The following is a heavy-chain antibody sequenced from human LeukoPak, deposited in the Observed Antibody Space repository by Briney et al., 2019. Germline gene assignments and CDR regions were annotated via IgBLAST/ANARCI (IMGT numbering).Heavy chain of an antibody. CDR2: IGNSLSK. V-gene: IGHV3-9*01. J-gene: IGHJ4*02. Sequence: GGSLRLSCSASGFYFLDHPIHWVRQAPGKGPEWVSGIGNSLSKGYADSVRGRFTISRDNAGNSVYLQMKSLRPEDTALYYCAKEIKKGDSPLDSWGQGTLVTVSS. CDR1: GFYFLDHP. CDR3: AKEIKKGDSPLDS.